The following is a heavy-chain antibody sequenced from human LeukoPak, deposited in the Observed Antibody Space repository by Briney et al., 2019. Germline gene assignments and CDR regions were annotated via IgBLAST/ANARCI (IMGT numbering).Heavy chain of an antibody. CDR2: ISSSSSYI. J-gene: IGHJ3*02. Sequence: GGSLRLSCAAPGFTFSRHSINWVRQAPGKGLEWVSSISSSSSYIYYVDSVKGRFTISRDNAKNSLYLQMNSLRAEDTAVYYCARDSGNYLDAFDIRGQGTMVTVSS. CDR3: ARDSGNYLDAFDI. V-gene: IGHV3-21*01. CDR1: GFTFSRHS. D-gene: IGHD1-7*01.